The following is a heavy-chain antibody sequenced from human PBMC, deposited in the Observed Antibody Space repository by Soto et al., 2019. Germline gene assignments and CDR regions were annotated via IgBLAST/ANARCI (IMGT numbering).Heavy chain of an antibody. CDR1: GYTFANYD. CDR3: ARVIRIAVAPLDCNMAA. V-gene: IGHV1-8*01. D-gene: IGHD6-19*01. Sequence: QVQLVQSGAEVKKPGASVKVSCKTSGYTFANYDSLWVRQATGQGREWMGWMNTNTGNTAYAQNLQGRVIMTRNTSTSTAYMGLRSLKYDETAVYYCARVIRIAVAPLDCNMAAWGKGTTVTVSS. CDR2: MNTNTGNT. J-gene: IGHJ6*03.